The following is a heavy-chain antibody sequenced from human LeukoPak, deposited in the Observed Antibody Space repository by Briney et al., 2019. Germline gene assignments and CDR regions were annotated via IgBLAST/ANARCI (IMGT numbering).Heavy chain of an antibody. V-gene: IGHV4-39*01. J-gene: IGHJ4*02. CDR2: VYYTGST. Sequence: SETLSLTCSVSGASISGGTYCWGWIRQPPGKGLEWIGSVYYTGSTYDNPSLKSRVTISVDTSKNQFSLKLSSVTAADTAVYYCARRGGSGRVFDYWGQGTLVTVSS. D-gene: IGHD1-26*01. CDR1: GASISGGTYC. CDR3: ARRGGSGRVFDY.